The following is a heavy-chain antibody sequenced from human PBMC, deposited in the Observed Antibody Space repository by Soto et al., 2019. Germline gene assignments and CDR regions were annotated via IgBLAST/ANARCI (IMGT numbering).Heavy chain of an antibody. J-gene: IGHJ4*02. Sequence: SETLSLPGTVSGGSLTSSSYYWGWFRQPPGKGLEWIGSIYYSGSTYYNPSLKSRVTISVDTSKNQFSLKLSSVTAADTAVYYCARHVTSSSWYEDYWGQGTLVTVSS. CDR3: ARHVTSSSWYEDY. D-gene: IGHD6-13*01. V-gene: IGHV4-39*01. CDR2: IYYSGST. CDR1: GGSLTSSSYY.